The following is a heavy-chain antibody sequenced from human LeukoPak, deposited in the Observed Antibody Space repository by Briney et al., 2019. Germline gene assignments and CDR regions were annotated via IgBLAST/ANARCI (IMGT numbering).Heavy chain of an antibody. D-gene: IGHD3-22*01. J-gene: IGHJ3*02. CDR2: IYYSGST. CDR3: ARLNWYYYDSSGYSFGAFDI. CDR1: GGSISSYY. Sequence: PSETLSLTCTVSGGSISSYYWSWIRQPPGKGLEWIGYIYYSGSTNYSPSLKSRVTISVDTSKNQFSLKLSSVTAADTAVYYCARLNWYYYDSSGYSFGAFDIWGQGTMVTVSS. V-gene: IGHV4-59*08.